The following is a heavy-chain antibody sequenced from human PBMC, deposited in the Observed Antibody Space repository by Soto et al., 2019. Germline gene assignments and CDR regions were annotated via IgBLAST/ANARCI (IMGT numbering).Heavy chain of an antibody. CDR1: GGTFSSYA. Sequence: SVKVSCKASGGTFSSYAISWVRQAPGQGLEWMGGIIPIFGTANYAQKFQGRVTITADESTSTAYMELSSLRSEDTAVYYCARFFWSGYSSPDVWGQGTTVTVSS. D-gene: IGHD3-3*01. CDR2: IIPIFGTA. V-gene: IGHV1-69*13. J-gene: IGHJ6*02. CDR3: ARFFWSGYSSPDV.